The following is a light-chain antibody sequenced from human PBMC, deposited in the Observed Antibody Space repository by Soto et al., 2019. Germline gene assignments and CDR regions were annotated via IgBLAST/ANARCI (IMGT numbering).Light chain of an antibody. CDR1: QSVSNNY. V-gene: IGKV3-20*01. CDR2: GAS. CDR3: LQYGSSGT. Sequence: TLSLSPGERATLSCRASQSVSNNYLAWYQQKPGQAPRLLIYGASNRATGIPDRFSGSGSGTDFTLTISRLEPEDFAVYYCLQYGSSGTFGQGTKVDIK. J-gene: IGKJ1*01.